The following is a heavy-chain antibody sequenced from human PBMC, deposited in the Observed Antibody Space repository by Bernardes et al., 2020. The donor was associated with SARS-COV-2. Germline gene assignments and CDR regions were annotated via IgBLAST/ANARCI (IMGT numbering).Heavy chain of an antibody. CDR2: FDPEDGET. Sequence: ASVKVSCKVSGYTLTELSMHWVRLAPGKGLEWMGGFDPEDGETIYAQKFQGRVTMTEDTSTDTAYMELSSLRSEDTAVYYCATDQRYYDILTGRTYYYGMDVWGIGTTVTVSS. D-gene: IGHD3-9*01. CDR1: GYTLTELS. CDR3: ATDQRYYDILTGRTYYYGMDV. J-gene: IGHJ6*04. V-gene: IGHV1-24*01.